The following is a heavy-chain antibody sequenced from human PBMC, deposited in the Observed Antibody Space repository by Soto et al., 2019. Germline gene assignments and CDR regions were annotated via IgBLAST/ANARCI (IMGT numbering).Heavy chain of an antibody. Sequence: QVQLVESGGGVVQPGRSLRLSCAASRFTFSNYGMHWVRQAPGKGLEWVVAISYDGSETYNADSVKGRFTISRDNSKNTLYLDMNSLKPEDTAVYCCAKVPSGYSGYERHWYFDLWGRGTLVTVSS. J-gene: IGHJ2*01. CDR3: AKVPSGYSGYERHWYFDL. D-gene: IGHD5-12*01. CDR2: ISYDGSET. V-gene: IGHV3-30*18. CDR1: RFTFSNYG.